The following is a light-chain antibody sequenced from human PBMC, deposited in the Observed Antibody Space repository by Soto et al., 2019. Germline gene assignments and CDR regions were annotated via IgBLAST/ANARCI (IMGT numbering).Light chain of an antibody. CDR3: LHHYSCPWT. CDR2: RIF. J-gene: IGKJ1*01. Sequence: RLLTLPPPSGPLFDAETVCLSCRASQGVSGYLGWFHQKPGQAPRLVLLRIFTRAIGVPARFSGSGSETEFTLTISGLQSEDSGVYYCLHHYSCPWTFGQGTKVDIK. V-gene: IGKV3-15*01. CDR1: QGVSGY.